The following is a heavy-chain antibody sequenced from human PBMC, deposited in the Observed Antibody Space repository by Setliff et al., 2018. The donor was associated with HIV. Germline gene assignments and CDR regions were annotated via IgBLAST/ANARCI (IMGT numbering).Heavy chain of an antibody. CDR2: TIPLLDTA. Sequence: SVKVSCKVSGDSFNRHTFSWVRQAPGEGLECMGRTIPLLDTADYAQNFQGQVTISADKSISTAYLQWSSLKASDTAMYYCARLKSPTPYYYYGMDVCGQGTTVTVSS. CDR1: GDSFNRHT. D-gene: IGHD4-4*01. CDR3: ARLKSPTPYYYYGMDV. J-gene: IGHJ6*02. V-gene: IGHV1-69*08.